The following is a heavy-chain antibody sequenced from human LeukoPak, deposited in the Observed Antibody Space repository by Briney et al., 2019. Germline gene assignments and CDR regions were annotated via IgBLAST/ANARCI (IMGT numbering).Heavy chain of an antibody. CDR1: GFTVNSND. D-gene: IGHD1-26*01. J-gene: IGHJ5*02. CDR3: AKEEARWEWFDP. V-gene: IGHV3-66*01. Sequence: GGSLRLSCAASGFTVNSNDMSWVRQAPGKGLEWVSVIASDGRTYYADSVKGRFTISRDNSKNTLDLQMNSLRAEDTAVYYCAKEEARWEWFDPWGQGTLVTVSS. CDR2: IASDGRT.